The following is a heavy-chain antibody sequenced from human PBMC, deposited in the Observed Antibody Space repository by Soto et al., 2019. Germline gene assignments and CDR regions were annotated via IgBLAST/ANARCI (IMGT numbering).Heavy chain of an antibody. Sequence: SETLSLTCTVSGGSISSYYWSWIRQPAGKGLEWIGRIYTSGSTNYNPSLKSRVTMSVDTSKNQFSLKLSSVTAADTAVYYCARDGFETGDYYYYGMEVWGLGTTVTVP. J-gene: IGHJ6*02. CDR2: IYTSGST. CDR1: GGSISSYY. D-gene: IGHD2-8*02. V-gene: IGHV4-4*07. CDR3: ARDGFETGDYYYYGMEV.